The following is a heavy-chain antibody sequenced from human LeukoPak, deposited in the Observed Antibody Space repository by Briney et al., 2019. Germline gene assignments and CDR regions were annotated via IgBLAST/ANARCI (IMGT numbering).Heavy chain of an antibody. V-gene: IGHV4-34*01. CDR2: INHSGST. D-gene: IGHD2-2*01. CDR3: AREGKKYCSSTSCN. CDR1: GGSFSGYY. J-gene: IGHJ4*02. Sequence: SETLSLTCAVYGGSFSGYYWSWIRQPPGKGLEWIGEINHSGSTNYNPSLKSRVTISVDTSKNQFSLELSSVTAADTAVYYCAREGKKYCSSTSCNWGQGTLVTVSS.